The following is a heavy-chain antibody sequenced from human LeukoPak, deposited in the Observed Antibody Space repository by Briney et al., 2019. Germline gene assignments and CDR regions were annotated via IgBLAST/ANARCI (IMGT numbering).Heavy chain of an antibody. D-gene: IGHD4-17*01. Sequence: QPGGSLRLSCAASGFTFSSYWIHWVRHGPGKGLVWVSRINSDGSKIRYADSVKGRFTISRDNAKNTVYLQMNSLRAEDTAVYYCARDLYGDYWYFDLWGRGTLVTVSS. V-gene: IGHV3-74*01. CDR1: GFTFSSYW. CDR2: INSDGSKI. CDR3: ARDLYGDYWYFDL. J-gene: IGHJ2*01.